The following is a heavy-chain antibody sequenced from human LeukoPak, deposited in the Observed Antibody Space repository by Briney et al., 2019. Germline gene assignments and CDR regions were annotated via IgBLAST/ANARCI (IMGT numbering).Heavy chain of an antibody. Sequence: PSETLSLTCTVSGASISSSSYYWGWIRQPPGKGLQWIGSIYYSGSTYYNPSLKSRLTISVNTSKNQFSLKLSSVTAADTAVYYCARAHLVYGSGSYHIVYFDYWGQGTLATISS. CDR2: IYYSGST. D-gene: IGHD3-10*01. V-gene: IGHV4-39*07. CDR1: GASISSSSYY. CDR3: ARAHLVYGSGSYHIVYFDY. J-gene: IGHJ4*02.